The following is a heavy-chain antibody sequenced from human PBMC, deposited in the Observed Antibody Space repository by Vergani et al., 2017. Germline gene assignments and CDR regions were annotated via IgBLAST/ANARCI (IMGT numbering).Heavy chain of an antibody. CDR3: AKEQSSNGGYSLDY. J-gene: IGHJ4*02. D-gene: IGHD5-12*01. CDR2: ISYDGNNQ. V-gene: IGHV3-30*18. Sequence: VQLVESGGGVVQPGRSLRLSCAASGFTFSSYGMHWVRQTPGKGLEWVAVISYDGNNQYYADSVKGRFTISRDNSKNTLYLQVNSLRGEDTAVYYCAKEQSSNGGYSLDYWGQGTLVTVSS. CDR1: GFTFSSYG.